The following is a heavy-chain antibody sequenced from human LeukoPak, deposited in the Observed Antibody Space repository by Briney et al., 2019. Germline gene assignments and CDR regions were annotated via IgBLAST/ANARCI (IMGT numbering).Heavy chain of an antibody. CDR2: IWYDGSNK. CDR1: GFTFSSYG. J-gene: IGHJ4*02. V-gene: IGHV3-33*06. Sequence: GRSLRLSCAASGFTFSSYGMHWVRQAPGKGLEWVAVIWYDGSNKYYADSVKGRFTISRDNSKNALYLQMNSLRAEDTAVYYCAKDGGLDYDFWSGYHRTAYYFDYWGQGTLVTVSS. CDR3: AKDGGLDYDFWSGYHRTAYYFDY. D-gene: IGHD3-3*01.